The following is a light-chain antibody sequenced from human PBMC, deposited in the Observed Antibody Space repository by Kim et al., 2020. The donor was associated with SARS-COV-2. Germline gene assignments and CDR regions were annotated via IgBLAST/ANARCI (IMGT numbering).Light chain of an antibody. V-gene: IGLV6-57*03. J-gene: IGLJ2*01. CDR2: EDD. CDR3: QSYNRDNVL. Sequence: GKSVTISCTRSSGSIDDDYVHWYQQRPGGVPTTVIYEDDKRPSGVSDRFSGSIDNSSNSASLTSSGLRTEDEADYYCQSYNRDNVLFGGGTQLTVL. CDR1: SGSIDDDY.